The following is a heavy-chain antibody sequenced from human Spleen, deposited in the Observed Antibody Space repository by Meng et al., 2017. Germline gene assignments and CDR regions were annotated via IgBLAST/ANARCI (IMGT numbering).Heavy chain of an antibody. D-gene: IGHD6-6*01. V-gene: IGHV4-34*09. CDR2: IKSSGNT. CDR1: GGSFSDYY. CDR3: ARGGRIAPTLFDY. Sequence: SETLSLTCAVYGGSFSDYYWSWIRQPPGKGLEWIGEIKSSGNTNYNPSLKSRVTISVDTSKNQFSLKLSSVTAADTAVYYCARGGRIAPTLFDYWGQGTLVTVSS. J-gene: IGHJ4*02.